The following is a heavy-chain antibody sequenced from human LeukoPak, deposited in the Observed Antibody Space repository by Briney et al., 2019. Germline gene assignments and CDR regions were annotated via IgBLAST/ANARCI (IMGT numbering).Heavy chain of an antibody. D-gene: IGHD1-7*01. CDR3: ARSPFNNWNFDYYMDV. CDR2: ISWNSGSI. J-gene: IGHJ6*03. Sequence: PGGSLRLSCAASGFTFDDYAMHWVRQAPGKGLEWVSGISWNSGSIGYADSVKGRFTVSRDNAKNSLYLQMNSLRAEDTAVYYRARSPFNNWNFDYYMDVWGKGTTVTVSS. V-gene: IGHV3-9*01. CDR1: GFTFDDYA.